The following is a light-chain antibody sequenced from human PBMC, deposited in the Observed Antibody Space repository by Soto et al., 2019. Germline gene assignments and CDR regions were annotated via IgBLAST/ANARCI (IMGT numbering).Light chain of an antibody. CDR1: QSVSSSTS. V-gene: IGKV3-20*01. J-gene: IGKJ4*01. CDR3: QHYGDSPLT. Sequence: EIVLTQSPGTLSLSPGERAALSCRASQSVSSSTSLAWYQQKTGQAPRLLIYGASSRAVGVPDRFSGSGSGTDFTLTISRLEPEDFAVYYCQHYGDSPLTCGGGTKVE. CDR2: GAS.